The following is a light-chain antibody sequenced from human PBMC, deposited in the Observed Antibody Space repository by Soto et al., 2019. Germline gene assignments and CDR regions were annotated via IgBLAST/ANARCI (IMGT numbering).Light chain of an antibody. J-gene: IGKJ3*01. CDR3: QHYDNLPPFT. Sequence: DIPMTQSPSSQSASVGARVSITCQASQDIRTSLSWFQQKPGRAPKLLIYGASYLETGVPSRFRGSGSGTDFTFTISSLQPEDTATYYCQHYDNLPPFTFGPGTKVDI. V-gene: IGKV1-33*01. CDR2: GAS. CDR1: QDIRTS.